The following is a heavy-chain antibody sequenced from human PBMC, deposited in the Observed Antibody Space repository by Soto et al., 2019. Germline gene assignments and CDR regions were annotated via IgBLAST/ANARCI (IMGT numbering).Heavy chain of an antibody. V-gene: IGHV3-13*01. Sequence: EVQLVESGGGLVQPGGSLRLSCAASGFTFSSYDMHWVRQATGKGLEWVSAIGTAGDTYYPGSVKGRFTISRENAKNSLYLQMNSLRAEDTAVYYCARDFRAAGTNYYYYYGMDVWGQETTVTVSS. CDR1: GFTFSSYD. CDR3: ARDFRAAGTNYYYYYGMDV. CDR2: IGTAGDT. J-gene: IGHJ6*02. D-gene: IGHD6-13*01.